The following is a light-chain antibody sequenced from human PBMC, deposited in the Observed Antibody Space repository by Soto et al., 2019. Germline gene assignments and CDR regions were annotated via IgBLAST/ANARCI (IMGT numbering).Light chain of an antibody. CDR3: QQRSNWVT. Sequence: EIVLTHSPATLSLSPGERATLSRRASQSVSSYSAWYQQKPGQAPRLLIYDASNRATGIPARFSGSGSGTDFTLTISSLEPEDFAVYYCQQRSNWVTFGQGTRLEIK. J-gene: IGKJ5*01. CDR1: QSVSSY. CDR2: DAS. V-gene: IGKV3-11*01.